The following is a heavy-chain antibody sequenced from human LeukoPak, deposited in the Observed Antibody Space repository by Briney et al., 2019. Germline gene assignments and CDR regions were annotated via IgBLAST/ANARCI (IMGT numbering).Heavy chain of an antibody. CDR2: IIPIFGTA. CDR1: GYPFTTYG. V-gene: IGHV1-69*13. J-gene: IGHJ4*02. Sequence: SVKVSCKASGYPFTTYGINWVRQAPGQGLEWMGGIIPIFGTANYAQKFQGRVTITADESTSTAYMELSSLRSEDTAVYYCARVGQGYDYWGQGTLVTVSS. D-gene: IGHD5-12*01. CDR3: ARVGQGYDY.